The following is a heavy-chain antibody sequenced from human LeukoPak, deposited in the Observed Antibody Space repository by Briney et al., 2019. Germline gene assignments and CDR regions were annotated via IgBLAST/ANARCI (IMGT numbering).Heavy chain of an antibody. CDR2: INPSDGST. Sequence: ASVKVSCKASGFMFTNYYIHWVRQAPGQGLEWMGVINPSDGSTSYAQRFQGRITMTRDTSTGTVYMELSSLRSEDTAFYYCVRALPGGIEKFDSWGQGTLVTVSS. V-gene: IGHV1-46*01. J-gene: IGHJ4*02. CDR1: GFMFTNYY. D-gene: IGHD3-16*01. CDR3: VRALPGGIEKFDS.